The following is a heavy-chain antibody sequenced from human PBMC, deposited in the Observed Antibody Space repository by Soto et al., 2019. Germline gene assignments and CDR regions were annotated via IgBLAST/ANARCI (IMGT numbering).Heavy chain of an antibody. CDR3: AIRRPTCYSYYGIDV. V-gene: IGHV3-21*01. CDR2: ISSSSTFI. CDR1: RLTFNSYS. J-gene: IGHJ6*02. Sequence: GGTRRLSWAACRLTFNSYSMTWDRQAPGKGLEWVSSISSSSTFIYDADSVKGRFSISRDNAKNSLFLQMNSLRAEDTAVYFCAIRRPTCYSYYGIDVGGQGATVTV. D-gene: IGHD4-17*01.